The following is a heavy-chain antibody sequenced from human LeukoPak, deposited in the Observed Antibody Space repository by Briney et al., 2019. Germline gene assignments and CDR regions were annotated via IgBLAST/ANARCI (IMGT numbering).Heavy chain of an antibody. V-gene: IGHV4-30-4*02. CDR1: GGSISSGDYY. J-gene: IGHJ3*02. CDR2: IYYSGST. Sequence: SETLSLTCTVSGGSISSGDYYWSWIRQPPGKGLEWIGYIYYSGSTYYNPSLKSRVTISVDTSKNQFSLKLSSVTAADTAVYYCARVREYYYGSGRAFDIWGQGTMVTVSS. CDR3: ARVREYYYGSGRAFDI. D-gene: IGHD3-10*01.